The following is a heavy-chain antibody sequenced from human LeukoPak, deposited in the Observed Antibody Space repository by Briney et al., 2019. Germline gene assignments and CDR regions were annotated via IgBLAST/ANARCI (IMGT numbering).Heavy chain of an antibody. CDR1: GFTFSNYA. J-gene: IGHJ4*02. V-gene: IGHV4-59*01. CDR3: ARGRYCSGGSCYWYFDY. CDR2: IYYSGST. D-gene: IGHD2-15*01. Sequence: PGGSVRLSCAASGFTFSNYAMSWIRQPPGKGLEWIGYIYYSGSTNYNPSLKSRVTISVDTSKNQFSLKLSSVTAADTAVYYCARGRYCSGGSCYWYFDYWGQGTLVTVSS.